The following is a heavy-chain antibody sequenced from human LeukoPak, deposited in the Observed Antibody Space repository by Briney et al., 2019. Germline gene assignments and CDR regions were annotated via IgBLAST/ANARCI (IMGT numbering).Heavy chain of an antibody. CDR1: GFTFSSYA. CDR3: AKGPPRESIAARPFDY. CDR2: ISGSGGST. Sequence: GGSLRLSCAASGFTFSSYAMSWVRQAPGKGLEWVSAISGSGGSTYYADSVKGRFTISRDNSKNTLYLQMNSLRAEDTAVYYCAKGPPRESIAARPFDYWGQGTLVTVSS. D-gene: IGHD6-6*01. V-gene: IGHV3-23*01. J-gene: IGHJ4*02.